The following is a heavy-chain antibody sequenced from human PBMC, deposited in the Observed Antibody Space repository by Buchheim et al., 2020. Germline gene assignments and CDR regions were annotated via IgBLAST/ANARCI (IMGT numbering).Heavy chain of an antibody. CDR3: ANGDSSGWYLYYYYGMDV. D-gene: IGHD6-19*01. Sequence: EVQLLESGGGLVQPGGSLRLSCAASGFTFSSYAMSWVRQAPGKGLEWVSAISGSGGSTYYADSVKGRFTISRDNSKNTLYLQMNSLRAEDTAVYYCANGDSSGWYLYYYYGMDVWGQGTT. V-gene: IGHV3-23*01. CDR1: GFTFSSYA. CDR2: ISGSGGST. J-gene: IGHJ6*02.